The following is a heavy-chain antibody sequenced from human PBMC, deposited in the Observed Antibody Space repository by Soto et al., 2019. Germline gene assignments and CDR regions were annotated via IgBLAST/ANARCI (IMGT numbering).Heavy chain of an antibody. CDR1: GGSFNRHT. V-gene: IGHV1-69*01. CDR3: ARGWGYDSTDYYYAY. J-gene: IGHJ4*02. Sequence: QVQLVQSGAEVRKPGSSVRVSCKASGGSFNRHTISWVRQAPGQGLEWMGGIIPIFGTANHAQKFQGRTTIIADESTRTVYMELSSLRSDDTAIYYCARGWGYDSTDYYYAYWGQGTLVIVSS. D-gene: IGHD3-22*01. CDR2: IIPIFGTA.